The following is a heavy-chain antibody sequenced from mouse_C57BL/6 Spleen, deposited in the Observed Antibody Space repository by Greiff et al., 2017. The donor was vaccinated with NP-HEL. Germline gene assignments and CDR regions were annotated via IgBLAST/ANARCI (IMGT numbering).Heavy chain of an antibody. CDR3: ARQYYGSSHYFDY. J-gene: IGHJ2*01. D-gene: IGHD1-1*01. V-gene: IGHV1-59*01. CDR1: GYTFTSYW. CDR2: IDPSDSYT. Sequence: VQLQQPGAELVRPGPSVKLSCKASGYTFTSYWMHWVKQRPGQGLEWIGVIDPSDSYTNYNQKFKGKATLTVDTSSSTAYMQLSSLTSEDSAVYYCARQYYGSSHYFDYWGQGTTLTVSS.